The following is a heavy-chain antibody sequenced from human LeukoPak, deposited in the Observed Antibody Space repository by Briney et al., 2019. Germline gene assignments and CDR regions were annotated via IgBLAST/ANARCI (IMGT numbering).Heavy chain of an antibody. V-gene: IGHV4-34*01. D-gene: IGHD3-9*01. CDR1: GGSFSGYY. CDR3: ARHPRYYDILTGYQFKFYFDY. J-gene: IGHJ4*02. CDR2: INHSGST. Sequence: KASETLSLTCGVYGGSFSGYYWSWIRQPPGKGLEWIGEINHSGSTNYNPSLKSRVTISVDTSKNQFSLKLSSVTAADTAVYYCARHPRYYDILTGYQFKFYFDYWGQGTLVTVPS.